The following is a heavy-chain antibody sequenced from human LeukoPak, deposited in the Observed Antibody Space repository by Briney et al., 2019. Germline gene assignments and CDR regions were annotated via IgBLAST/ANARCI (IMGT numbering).Heavy chain of an antibody. CDR1: GYTFTSYY. V-gene: IGHV1-46*01. CDR3: ARGDSSSWYFDY. J-gene: IGHJ4*02. D-gene: IGHD6-13*01. CDR2: INPSGGST. Sequence: ASVKVSCKASGYTFTSYYMHWVRQAPGQGLKWLGIINPSGGSTSYAQKFQGRVTMTRDMSTSTVYMELSSLRSEDTAVYYCARGDSSSWYFDYWGQGTVVTVSS.